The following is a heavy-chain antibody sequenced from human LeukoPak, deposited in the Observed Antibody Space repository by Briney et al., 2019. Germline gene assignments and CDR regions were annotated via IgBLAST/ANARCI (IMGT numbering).Heavy chain of an antibody. CDR2: INSDGSAT. CDR1: GLTFSSHW. D-gene: IGHD3-16*02. V-gene: IGHV3-74*01. Sequence: GGSLRLSCAASGLTFSSHWMHWVRQAPGKGLVWVSRINSDGSATAYADSVKGRFTISRDNAENTLYLQMNSLRAEDTAVYYCARGTAGYHSSYFDYWGQGTLVTVSS. CDR3: ARGTAGYHSSYFDY. J-gene: IGHJ4*02.